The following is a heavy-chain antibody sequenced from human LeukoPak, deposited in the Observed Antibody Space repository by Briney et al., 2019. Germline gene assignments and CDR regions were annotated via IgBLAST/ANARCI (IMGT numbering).Heavy chain of an antibody. V-gene: IGHV4-30-4*01. J-gene: IGHJ4*02. CDR1: GDSITNGDYY. CDR2: IYHSGST. Sequence: SQTLSLTCNVSGDSITNGDYYWTWIRQSPGEGLEWLGYIYHSGSTLYLPSLESRLSLSVDTSKNQFSLTLTSVTAADSAAFYCARGVRGRKWYYFDSWGRGALVTVSS. CDR3: ARGVRGRKWYYFDS. D-gene: IGHD2-15*01.